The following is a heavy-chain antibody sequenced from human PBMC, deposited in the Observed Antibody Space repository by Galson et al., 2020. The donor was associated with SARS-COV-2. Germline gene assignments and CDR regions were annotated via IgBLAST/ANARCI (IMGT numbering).Heavy chain of an antibody. CDR1: GGSISSSSYY. CDR2: IYYSGST. V-gene: IGHV4-39*07. J-gene: IGHJ5*02. CDR3: ARDNYYYDSGGYYMYHWFDP. D-gene: IGHD3-22*01. Sequence: SETLSLTCTVSGGSISSSSYYWGWIRQPPGKGLEWIGSIYYSGSTYYNPSLKSRVTISVDTSKNQFSLKLSSVTAADTAVYYCARDNYYYDSGGYYMYHWFDPWGQGPLVTVSS.